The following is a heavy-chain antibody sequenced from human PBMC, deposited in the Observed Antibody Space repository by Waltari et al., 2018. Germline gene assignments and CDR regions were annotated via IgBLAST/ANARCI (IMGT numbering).Heavy chain of an antibody. D-gene: IGHD3-10*01. CDR2: ISSSSSYI. V-gene: IGHV3-21*01. Sequence: EVQLVESGGGLVKPGGSLSLSCAASGFTFSSYSMTWVRQAPGKGLEWVSSISSSSSYIYYADSVKGRFTISRDNAKNSLYLQMNSLRAEDTAVYYCARDRGAFDIWGQGTMVTVSS. CDR3: ARDRGAFDI. CDR1: GFTFSSYS. J-gene: IGHJ3*02.